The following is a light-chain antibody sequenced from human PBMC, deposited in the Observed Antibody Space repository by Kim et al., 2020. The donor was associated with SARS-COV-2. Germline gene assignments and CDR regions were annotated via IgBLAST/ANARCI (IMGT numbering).Light chain of an antibody. J-gene: IGLJ2*01. V-gene: IGLV2-14*04. CDR2: DVS. CDR1: SSDVGGYNY. Sequence: QSITNSCTGTSSDVGGYNYVSWYQQHPGKAPKLMIYDVSKRPSGVSNRFSGSKSGNTASLTISGLQAEDEADYYCSSYTSSSTFGVFGGGTQLTVL. CDR3: SSYTSSSTFGV.